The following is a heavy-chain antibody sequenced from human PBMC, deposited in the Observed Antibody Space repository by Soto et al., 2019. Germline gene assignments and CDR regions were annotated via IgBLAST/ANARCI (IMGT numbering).Heavy chain of an antibody. Sequence: PSETLSLTCAVYGGSFSGYYWSWIRQPPGKGLEWIGEINHSGSTNYNPSLKSRVTISVDTSKNQFSLKLSSVTAADTAVYYCARGRGTIWYYYGLDVWGQGTTVTVSS. CDR1: GGSFSGYY. J-gene: IGHJ6*02. V-gene: IGHV4-34*01. D-gene: IGHD3-3*01. CDR2: INHSGST. CDR3: ARGRGTIWYYYGLDV.